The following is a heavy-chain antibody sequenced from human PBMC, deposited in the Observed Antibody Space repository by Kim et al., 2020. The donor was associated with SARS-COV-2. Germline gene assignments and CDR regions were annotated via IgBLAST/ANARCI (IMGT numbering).Heavy chain of an antibody. CDR1: GYTFTSYA. Sequence: ASVKVSCKASGYTFTSYAMNWVRQATGQGLEWMGWINTNTGNPTYAQGFTGRFVFSLDTSVSTAYLQISSLKAEDTAVYYCARVMPIELRYFDWLPDGAFDIWGQGTMVTVSS. CDR2: INTNTGNP. J-gene: IGHJ3*02. CDR3: ARVMPIELRYFDWLPDGAFDI. V-gene: IGHV7-4-1*02. D-gene: IGHD3-9*01.